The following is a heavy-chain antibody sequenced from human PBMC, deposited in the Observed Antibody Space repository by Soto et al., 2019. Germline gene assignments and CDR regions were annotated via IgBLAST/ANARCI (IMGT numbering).Heavy chain of an antibody. CDR1: GGSFSGYY. V-gene: IGHV4-34*01. Sequence: SETLSLTCAVYGGSFSGYYWTWIRQPPGTGLEWIGEINHSGSTNYSPSLKSRVTISVDTSKNQFSLKLTSVTAADTDVYYCARDKITGLFDYWGQGSLVTVS. J-gene: IGHJ4*02. D-gene: IGHD2-8*02. CDR3: ARDKITGLFDY. CDR2: INHSGST.